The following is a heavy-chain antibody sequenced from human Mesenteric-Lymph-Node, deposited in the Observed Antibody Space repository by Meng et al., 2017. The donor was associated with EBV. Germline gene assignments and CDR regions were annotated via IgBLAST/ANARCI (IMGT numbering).Heavy chain of an antibody. J-gene: IGHJ4*02. CDR3: ARAGAYYDVLTGFDY. Sequence: QRQPQESGSRLVKPPQTLSLTCAVFGGSLSSGGYSWNWIRQTPGRGLEWIGYIYHTGTTYYNPSLKSRVTMSVDRSTNQFSLWLKSVTAADTAIYYCARAGAYYDVLTGFDYWAREPWSPSPQ. CDR1: GGSLSSGGYS. V-gene: IGHV4-30-2*01. CDR2: IYHTGTT. D-gene: IGHD3-9*01.